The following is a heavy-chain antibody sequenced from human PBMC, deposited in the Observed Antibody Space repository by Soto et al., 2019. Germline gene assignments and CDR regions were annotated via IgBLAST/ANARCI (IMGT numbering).Heavy chain of an antibody. CDR1: GLTFSNYA. D-gene: IGHD1-7*01. J-gene: IGHJ4*02. CDR2: MSGSSSTT. CDR3: AKNQERELPRVIDF. V-gene: IGHV3-23*01. Sequence: GGSLRLSCATSGLTFSNYAMSWVRQAPGGGLEWVSSMSGSSSTTYYADSVRGRFTISRDRSKNTLYLQMSSLRAEDTALYYCAKNQERELPRVIDFWGQGTPVTVSS.